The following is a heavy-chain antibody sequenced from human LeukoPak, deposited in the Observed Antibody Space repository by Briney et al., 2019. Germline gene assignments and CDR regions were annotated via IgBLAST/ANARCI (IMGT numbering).Heavy chain of an antibody. J-gene: IGHJ6*02. CDR1: GFTFSSFS. CDR2: ITGSSTTI. Sequence: GGSLRLSCAASGFTFSSFSMNWVRQAPGKGLEWVSYITGSSTTIYSADSVKGRFTISRDNAKNSLYLQMNSLRDEDTAVYYCARGFNYDILPGYSPPYGMDVWGQGTTVTVSS. D-gene: IGHD3-9*01. CDR3: ARGFNYDILPGYSPPYGMDV. V-gene: IGHV3-48*02.